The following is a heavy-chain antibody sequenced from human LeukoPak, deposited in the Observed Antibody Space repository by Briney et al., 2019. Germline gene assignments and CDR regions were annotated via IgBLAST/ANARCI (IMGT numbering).Heavy chain of an antibody. CDR2: IFPGDSHT. Sequence: GESLKISRKGSGYSFTNYWIGWVRQMPGKGLEWMGIIFPGDSHTRYSPSFQGQVTMSADKSISTAYLQWSGLRASDTAMYYCARSSVNWFDPWGQGTLVTVSS. D-gene: IGHD3-3*01. CDR1: GYSFTNYW. V-gene: IGHV5-51*01. CDR3: ARSSVNWFDP. J-gene: IGHJ5*02.